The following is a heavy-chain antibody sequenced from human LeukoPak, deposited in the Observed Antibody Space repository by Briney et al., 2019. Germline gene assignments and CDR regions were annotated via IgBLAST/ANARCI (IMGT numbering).Heavy chain of an antibody. V-gene: IGHV3-7*01. J-gene: IGHJ3*02. D-gene: IGHD3-9*01. Sequence: PGGSLRLSCAASGFTFSSYWMSWVRQAPGKGLEWVANIKQDGSEKYYVDSVKGRFTISRDNAKNSLYLQMNSLRAEDTAVYYCALLYYDILTGYPSHDAFDIWGQGTMVTVSS. CDR3: ALLYYDILTGYPSHDAFDI. CDR1: GFTFSSYW. CDR2: IKQDGSEK.